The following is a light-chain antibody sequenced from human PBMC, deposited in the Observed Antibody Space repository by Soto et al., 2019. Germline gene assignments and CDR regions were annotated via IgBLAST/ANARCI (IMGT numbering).Light chain of an antibody. CDR3: QQCDDFIT. Sequence: DIQKTQSPSSLSASVGDRVTITCQASQDIKNYLNWYQQKPGKAPKLLIYEASNLETGVPSRFSGSGSGRSFTFTISSLQPEDIATYYCQQCDDFITFGGGTRIEIK. CDR1: QDIKNY. CDR2: EAS. J-gene: IGKJ4*01. V-gene: IGKV1-33*01.